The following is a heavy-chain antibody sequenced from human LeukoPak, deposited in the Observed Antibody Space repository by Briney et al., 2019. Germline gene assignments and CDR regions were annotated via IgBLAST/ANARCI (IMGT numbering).Heavy chain of an antibody. CDR3: ARDIGDSSGYVGY. CDR1: GGSISSYY. D-gene: IGHD3-22*01. Sequence: PSETLSLTCTVSGGSISSYYWSWIRQPPGKGLEWIGYIYYSGSTNYNPSLKSRVTISVDTSKNQFSLKLSSVTAADTAVYYCARDIGDSSGYVGYWGQGTLVTVSS. CDR2: IYYSGST. V-gene: IGHV4-59*12. J-gene: IGHJ4*02.